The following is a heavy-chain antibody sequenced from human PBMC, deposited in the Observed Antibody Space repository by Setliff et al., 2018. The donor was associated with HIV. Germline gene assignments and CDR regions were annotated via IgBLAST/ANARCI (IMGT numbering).Heavy chain of an antibody. Sequence: SETLSLTCTVSGGSMSRFYWTWIRQPPGKGLEWIGFVYSTGSLNYSPSFRGRLTISLDTSENQFSLHLTSVTAAATAVYYCARAEGDQGYYYGRDVWGQGTTVTVSS. CDR2: VYSTGSL. D-gene: IGHD3-10*01. V-gene: IGHV4-59*01. CDR3: ARAEGDQGYYYGRDV. CDR1: GGSMSRFY. J-gene: IGHJ6*02.